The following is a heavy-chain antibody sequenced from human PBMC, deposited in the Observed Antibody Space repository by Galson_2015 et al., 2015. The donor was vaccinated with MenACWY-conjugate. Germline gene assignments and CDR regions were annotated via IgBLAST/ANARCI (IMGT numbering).Heavy chain of an antibody. J-gene: IGHJ4*02. D-gene: IGHD3-22*01. Sequence: SLRLSCAASGFTFDDYGMSWVRQAPGKGLEWVSGINWNGGSTGYADSVKGRFTISRDNAKNSLYLQMNSLRAEDTALYYCARDLPITMIVVATLDYWGQGTLVTVSS. CDR1: GFTFDDYG. CDR3: ARDLPITMIVVATLDY. CDR2: INWNGGST. V-gene: IGHV3-20*04.